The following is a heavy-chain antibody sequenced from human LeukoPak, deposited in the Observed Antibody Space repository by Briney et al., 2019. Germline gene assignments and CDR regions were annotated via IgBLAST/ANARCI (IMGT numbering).Heavy chain of an antibody. CDR2: IYYSGST. CDR1: GGSISSFY. J-gene: IGHJ4*02. D-gene: IGHD6-19*01. Sequence: SETLSLTCTVPGGSISSFYWSWIRQPPGKGLEWIGYIYYSGSTNYNPSLKSRATISLDTSKNQFSLKLSSVTAADTAVYYCARGCSSGLFFDYWGQGTLVTVSS. V-gene: IGHV4-59*01. CDR3: ARGCSSGLFFDY.